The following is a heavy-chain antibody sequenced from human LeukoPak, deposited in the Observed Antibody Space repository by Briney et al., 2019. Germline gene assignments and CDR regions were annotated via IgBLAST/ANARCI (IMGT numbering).Heavy chain of an antibody. J-gene: IGHJ5*02. CDR2: IMPLFGTA. Sequence: GSSVKGSCKTSGGTFNNSAISWVRQAPGQGLEWLGGIMPLFGTAGYAQKFQGRVTITKDESTRTVYLELTSLTSDDTAVYYCARDVHGDYGSGWFDPWGQGTLVSVSS. V-gene: IGHV1-69*05. CDR1: GGTFNNSA. CDR3: ARDVHGDYGSGWFDP. D-gene: IGHD4-17*01.